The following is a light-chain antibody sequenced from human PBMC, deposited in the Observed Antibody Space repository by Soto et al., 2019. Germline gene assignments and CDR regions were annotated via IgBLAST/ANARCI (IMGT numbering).Light chain of an antibody. CDR1: QSVSSN. J-gene: IGKJ1*01. V-gene: IGKV3-15*01. Sequence: EVLMTQSPATLSVSPGERATISCRASQSVSSNLAWYQQKPGQAPRLLLSDASTGAAGIPARFSGTGSGTEFTLIISSLQSEDFAVYYCQHDDSCTRTFGQGTNVEIK. CDR2: DAS. CDR3: QHDDSCTRT.